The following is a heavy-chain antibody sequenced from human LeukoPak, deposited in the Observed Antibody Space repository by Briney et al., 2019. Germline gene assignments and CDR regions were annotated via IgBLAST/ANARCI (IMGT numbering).Heavy chain of an antibody. CDR2: ISYDGSNK. Sequence: GGSLRLSCAASGFTFSRYAMHWVRQAPGKGLEWVASISYDGSNKYYADSVKGRFTISSDNSKNTLYLQMNSLRVEDTAIYFCAGAYSAYDPFDYWGQGILVTVSS. CDR1: GFTFSRYA. D-gene: IGHD5-12*01. J-gene: IGHJ4*02. V-gene: IGHV3-30*04. CDR3: AGAYSAYDPFDY.